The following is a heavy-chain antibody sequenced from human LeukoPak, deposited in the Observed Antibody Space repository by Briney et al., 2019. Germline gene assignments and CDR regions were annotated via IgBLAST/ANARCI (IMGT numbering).Heavy chain of an antibody. D-gene: IGHD2-2*01. Sequence: GESLKISCKGSGYSFTSYWIGWVRQLPGKGLEWMGIIYPGDSDTRYSPSFQGQVTISADKSISTAYLQWSSLKASDTATYYCAGRCSSTSCLGGFDYWGQGTLVTVSS. CDR2: IYPGDSDT. CDR1: GYSFTSYW. CDR3: AGRCSSTSCLGGFDY. V-gene: IGHV5-51*01. J-gene: IGHJ4*02.